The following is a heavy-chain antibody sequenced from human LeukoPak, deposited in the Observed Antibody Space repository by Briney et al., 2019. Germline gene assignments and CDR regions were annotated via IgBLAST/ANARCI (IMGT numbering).Heavy chain of an antibody. D-gene: IGHD2-15*01. J-gene: IGHJ2*01. V-gene: IGHV1-46*01. CDR1: GYTFTSYY. CDR2: INPSGGST. CDR3: ARRDGSPYWYFDL. Sequence: ASVKVSCKASGYTFTSYYMHWVRQAPGQGLEWMGIINPSGGSTSYAQKFQGRVTMTRDMSTSTVYMELSSLRSEDTAVYYCARRDGSPYWYFDLWGRGTLVTVSS.